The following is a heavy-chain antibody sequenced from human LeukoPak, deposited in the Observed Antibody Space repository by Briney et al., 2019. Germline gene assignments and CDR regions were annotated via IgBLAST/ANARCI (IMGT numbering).Heavy chain of an antibody. CDR3: ARRAMSRGVTQYYFDY. J-gene: IGHJ4*02. Sequence: SETLSLTCTVSGYSISSGYYWGWIRQSPGKGLEWIGSIYNSGSTYYNPSFKSRITISVDASKNQFSLRLRSVTAADTAVYYCARRAMSRGVTQYYFDYWGQGILVTVSS. CDR1: GYSISSGYY. CDR2: IYNSGST. D-gene: IGHD3-10*01. V-gene: IGHV4-38-2*02.